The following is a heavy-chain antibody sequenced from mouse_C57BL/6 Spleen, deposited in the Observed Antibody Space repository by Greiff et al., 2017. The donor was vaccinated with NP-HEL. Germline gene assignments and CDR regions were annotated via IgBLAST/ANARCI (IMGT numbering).Heavy chain of an antibody. CDR3: AREGGTTVVAASDD. Sequence: VQLQQSGPELVKPGASVKISCKASGYAFSSSWMNWVKQRPGKGLEWIGRIYPGDGDTNYNGKFKGKATLTADKSSSTAYMQLSSLTSEDSAVYFCAREGGTTVVAASDDWGQGTTLTVSS. CDR2: IYPGDGDT. D-gene: IGHD1-1*01. V-gene: IGHV1-82*01. J-gene: IGHJ2*01. CDR1: GYAFSSSW.